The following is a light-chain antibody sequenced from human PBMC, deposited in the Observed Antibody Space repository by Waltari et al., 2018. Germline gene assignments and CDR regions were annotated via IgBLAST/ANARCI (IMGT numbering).Light chain of an antibody. Sequence: EVVMTQSPATLSVSPGERVSLSYRASQSAKTSLAWYQQTPGQAPRLLIYRASTRAAGVPDRFSDSGSGTEFTLTISSLQSEDSAIYYCQQYNIWPWTFGPGTNVDIK. CDR1: QSAKTS. CDR3: QQYNIWPWT. CDR2: RAS. J-gene: IGKJ1*01. V-gene: IGKV3D-15*01.